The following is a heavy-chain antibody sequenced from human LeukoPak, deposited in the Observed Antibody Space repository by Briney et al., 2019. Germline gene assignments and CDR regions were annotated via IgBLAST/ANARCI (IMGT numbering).Heavy chain of an antibody. Sequence: SETLSLTCTVSGGSVSSDSYYWSWIRQPPGKGLEWIGYIYYSGSTNYNPSLKSRVTISVDTSKNQFSLKLSSVTAADTAVYYCARGCDYYDSSGYYYFGWFDPWGQGTLVTVSS. CDR3: ARGCDYYDSSGYYYFGWFDP. CDR2: IYYSGST. CDR1: GGSVSSDSYY. D-gene: IGHD3-22*01. J-gene: IGHJ5*02. V-gene: IGHV4-61*01.